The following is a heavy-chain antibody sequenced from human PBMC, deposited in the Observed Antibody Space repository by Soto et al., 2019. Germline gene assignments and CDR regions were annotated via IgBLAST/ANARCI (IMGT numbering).Heavy chain of an antibody. CDR3: AKGSSTSCYFDPDDCYYYYMDV. CDR2: ISGSGGST. CDR1: GFTFSSYA. V-gene: IGHV3-23*01. D-gene: IGHD2-2*01. J-gene: IGHJ6*03. Sequence: GGSLRLSCAASGFTFSSYAMSWVRQAPGKGLEWVSAISGSGGSTYYADSVKGRFTISRDNSKNTLYLQMNSLRAEDTAVYYCAKGSSTSCYFDPDDCYYYYMDVWGKGTTVTVSS.